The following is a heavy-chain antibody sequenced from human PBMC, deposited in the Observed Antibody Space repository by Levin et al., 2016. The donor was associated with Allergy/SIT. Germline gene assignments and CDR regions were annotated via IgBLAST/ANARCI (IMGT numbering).Heavy chain of an antibody. CDR2: INPSGGST. J-gene: IGHJ6*02. D-gene: IGHD6-6*01. V-gene: IGHV1-46*01. CDR3: ARDRRGYSSSSGDYYGMDV. Sequence: WVRQAPGQGLEWMGIINPSGGSTSYAQKFQGRVTMTRDTSTSTVYMELSSLRSEDTAVYYCARDRRGYSSSSGDYYGMDVWGQGTTVTVSS.